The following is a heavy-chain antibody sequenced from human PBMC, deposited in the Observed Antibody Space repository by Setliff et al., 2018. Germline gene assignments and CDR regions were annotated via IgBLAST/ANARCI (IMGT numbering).Heavy chain of an antibody. CDR3: ARDAPKVVDKFDL. J-gene: IGHJ3*01. D-gene: IGHD3-22*01. CDR2: ISPYNGNT. V-gene: IGHV1-18*01. CDR1: GYTFTKYG. Sequence: WASVKVSCKAFGYTFTKYGIDWVRQAPGQGLEWLGWISPYNGNTDYVYNVRDRITMTTDTSTGTAYMELRSLTSDDSAVHYCARDAPKVVDKFDLWGQGTKVTVSS.